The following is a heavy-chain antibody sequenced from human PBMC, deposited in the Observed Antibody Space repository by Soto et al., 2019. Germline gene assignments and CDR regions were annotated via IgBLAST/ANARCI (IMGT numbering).Heavy chain of an antibody. D-gene: IGHD3-10*01. CDR2: INPFDGSR. Sequence: GASVKVSCKASGYIFTSYYIHWVRQPPGQGLEWMGWINPFDGSRMFAQSFQGRVTMTRDTSTSTVYMEVSSLRSEDTAVYYCSRVDPGETSPFDHWGQGTLVTVSS. CDR1: GYIFTSYY. J-gene: IGHJ4*02. CDR3: SRVDPGETSPFDH. V-gene: IGHV1-46*03.